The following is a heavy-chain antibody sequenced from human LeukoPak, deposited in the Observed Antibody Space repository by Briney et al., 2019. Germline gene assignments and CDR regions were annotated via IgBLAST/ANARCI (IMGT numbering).Heavy chain of an antibody. Sequence: ASVKVSCKASGYTFTGSYMHWVRQAPGQGLEWVGWINLNSGGTNYAQKFQGRVTMTRDTSISTAYMELSSLRSDDTAVYYCARAVDTAMGRLGRYYGMDVWGQGTTVTVSS. J-gene: IGHJ6*02. CDR1: GYTFTGSY. CDR2: INLNSGGT. CDR3: ARAVDTAMGRLGRYYGMDV. V-gene: IGHV1-2*02. D-gene: IGHD5-18*01.